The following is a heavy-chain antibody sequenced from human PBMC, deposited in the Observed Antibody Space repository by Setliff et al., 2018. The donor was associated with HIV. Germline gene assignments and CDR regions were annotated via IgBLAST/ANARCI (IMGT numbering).Heavy chain of an antibody. CDR1: GGTFSSYA. CDR2: IIPIFGTP. CDR3: AGRTIDYYYMDV. V-gene: IGHV1-69*06. J-gene: IGHJ6*03. Sequence: SVKVSCKASGGTFSSYAISWVRQAPGQGLEWMGRIIPIFGTPNYAQKFQGRVTITADKSTSTAYMELSSLRSDDTAVYYCAGRTIDYYYMDVWGKGTTVTVSS.